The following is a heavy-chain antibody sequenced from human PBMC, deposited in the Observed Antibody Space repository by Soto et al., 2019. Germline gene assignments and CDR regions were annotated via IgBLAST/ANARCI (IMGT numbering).Heavy chain of an antibody. D-gene: IGHD3-22*01. CDR2: ISYDGNNK. Sequence: QVQLVESGGGVVQPGRSLTLSCAASEFTFSSYGIHWVRQAPGKGLEWVAIISYDGNNKQYADSVKGRFTISRDNSKSTVHLQMNSLRVEDTAVYYCARDRYYHDSSGYYVFDYWGQGTLVTVSS. CDR3: ARDRYYHDSSGYYVFDY. J-gene: IGHJ4*02. CDR1: EFTFSSYG. V-gene: IGHV3-30*03.